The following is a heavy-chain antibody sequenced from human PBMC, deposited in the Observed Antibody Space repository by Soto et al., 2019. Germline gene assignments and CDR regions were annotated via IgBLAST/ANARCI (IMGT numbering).Heavy chain of an antibody. J-gene: IGHJ6*02. V-gene: IGHV4-31*03. CDR2: IYYSGST. CDR1: GGSISSGGYY. D-gene: IGHD4-17*01. CDR3: AGEPDYGDYPGYERGMDV. Sequence: QVQLQESGPGLVKPSQTLSLTCTVSGGSISSGGYYWSWIRQHPGKGLEWIGYIYYSGSTYYNPSLKRRVTISVETSKNQFSLKLSSVTAADTAVYYCAGEPDYGDYPGYERGMDVWGQGTTVTVSS.